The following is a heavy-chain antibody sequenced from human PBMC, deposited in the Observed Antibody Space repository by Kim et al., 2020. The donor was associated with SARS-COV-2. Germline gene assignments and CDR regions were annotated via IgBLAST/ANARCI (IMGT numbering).Heavy chain of an antibody. D-gene: IGHD2-2*01. CDR3: ARSPKSVVVPAAIANDY. V-gene: IGHV4-39*07. J-gene: IGHJ4*02. Sequence: RSRVTISVDTSKNQFSLKLSSVTAADTAVYYCARSPKSVVVPAAIANDYWGQGTLVTVSS.